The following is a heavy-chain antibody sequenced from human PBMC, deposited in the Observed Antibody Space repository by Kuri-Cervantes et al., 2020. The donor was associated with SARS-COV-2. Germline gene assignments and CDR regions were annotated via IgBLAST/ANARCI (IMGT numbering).Heavy chain of an antibody. CDR3: AKDKAVAGHFDY. Sequence: GESLKISCAASGITFSSYAMSWVRQAPGKGLEWVSVIYSGGSSTYYADSVKGRFTISRDNSKNTLYLQMNSLRAEDTAVYYCAKDKAVAGHFDYWGQGTLVTVSS. V-gene: IGHV3-23*03. CDR1: GITFSSYA. CDR2: IYSGGSST. D-gene: IGHD6-19*01. J-gene: IGHJ4*02.